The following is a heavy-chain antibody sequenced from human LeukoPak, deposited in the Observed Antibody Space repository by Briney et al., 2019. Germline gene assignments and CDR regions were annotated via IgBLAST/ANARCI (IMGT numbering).Heavy chain of an antibody. Sequence: SETLSLTCTVSGGSISSSTYYWAWIRHPPGKGLEWIGSLYYTGVTFYNPSLKSRVTMSVATSKNELSLKVASVTAADTAVYFCARGTSGYIYALRNWGQGALVTVSS. CDR2: LYYTGVT. CDR3: ARGTSGYIYALRN. CDR1: GGSISSSTYY. J-gene: IGHJ4*02. V-gene: IGHV4-39*07. D-gene: IGHD5-18*01.